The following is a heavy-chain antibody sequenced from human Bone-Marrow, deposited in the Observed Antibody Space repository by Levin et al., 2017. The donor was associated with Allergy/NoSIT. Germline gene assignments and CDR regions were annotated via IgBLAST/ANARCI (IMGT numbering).Heavy chain of an antibody. J-gene: IGHJ4*02. V-gene: IGHV3-64*01. CDR1: GFTFNSYS. D-gene: IGHD3/OR15-3a*01. Sequence: GGSLRLSCTASGFTFNSYSMDWVRHVAGKGLEYVSSISVNGVSTSYANSVKGRFTISRDDSASTLYLQMDGLRPEDTAIYYCARAGGFIDYFFDYWGQGTLVTVSS. CDR3: ARAGGFIDYFFDY. CDR2: ISVNGVST.